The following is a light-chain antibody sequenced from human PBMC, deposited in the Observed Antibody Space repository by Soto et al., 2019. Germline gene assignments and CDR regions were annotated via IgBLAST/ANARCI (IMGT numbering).Light chain of an antibody. CDR1: SSDVGAHNF. Sequence: QSVLTQPASVSGSPGQSITISCTGTSSDVGAHNFVSWYQQHPGKAPKPMIYEVSNRPSGVSDRFSGSKSGNTASLTISGLQAEDEADYYCNSYTNTAARVFGTGTKVT. J-gene: IGLJ1*01. V-gene: IGLV2-14*01. CDR2: EVS. CDR3: NSYTNTAARV.